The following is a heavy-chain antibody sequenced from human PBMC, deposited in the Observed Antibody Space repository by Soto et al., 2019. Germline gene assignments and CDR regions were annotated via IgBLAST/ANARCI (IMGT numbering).Heavy chain of an antibody. CDR2: TIPIIGTT. Sequence: QVQLVQSGAEVKKPGSSVKVSCKASGDTLSTHGISWVRQAPGQGLEWMGGTIPIIGTTDYAEKFQGRVTITADESTTTSYMELSSLRPDDTAVYYCARAIKRWEVNYYFDFWGQGTLVTVSS. D-gene: IGHD1-26*01. CDR3: ARAIKRWEVNYYFDF. CDR1: GDTLSTHG. V-gene: IGHV1-69*01. J-gene: IGHJ4*02.